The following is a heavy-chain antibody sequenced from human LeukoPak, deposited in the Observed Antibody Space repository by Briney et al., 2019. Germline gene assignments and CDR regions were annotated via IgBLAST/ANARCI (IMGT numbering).Heavy chain of an antibody. CDR1: GGSISSGSYY. J-gene: IGHJ6*03. CDR2: IYYSGST. V-gene: IGHV4-39*07. D-gene: IGHD6-25*01. Sequence: PSQTLSLTCTVSGGSISSGSYYWGWIRQPPGKGLEWIGSIYYSGSTYYNPSLKSRVTISVDTSKNQFSLKLSSVTAADTAVYYCAGGGDSGYDYYYYYYMDVWGKGTTVTVSS. CDR3: AGGGDSGYDYYYYYYMDV.